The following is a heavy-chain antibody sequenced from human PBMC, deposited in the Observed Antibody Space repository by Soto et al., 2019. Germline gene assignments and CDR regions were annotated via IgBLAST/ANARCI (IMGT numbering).Heavy chain of an antibody. D-gene: IGHD5-18*01. CDR2: SYPGDSVT. CDR3: ARHLEGLTAGDC. CDR1: GYSFTSYW. V-gene: IGHV5-51*01. Sequence: GESLKISCKGSGYSFTSYWIGWVRQMPGKALGGMGISYPGDSVTRYSPSFQGQVTISADKSISTAYLQWSSLKASDTAMYYCARHLEGLTAGDCWGQGTLVTVSS. J-gene: IGHJ4*02.